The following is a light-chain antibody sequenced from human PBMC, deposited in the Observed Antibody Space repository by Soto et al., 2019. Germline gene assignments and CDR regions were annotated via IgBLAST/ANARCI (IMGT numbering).Light chain of an antibody. Sequence: LTQSAATLSVYPGERATLSCRASQSVSSNLAWYQQKPGRSPRLLIYGASTRATGVPARFSGSGSGTEFTLTISSLEPEDFAVYYCQQRSNWPLTFGGGTKV. V-gene: IGKV3-11*01. CDR3: QQRSNWPLT. CDR1: QSVSSN. J-gene: IGKJ4*01. CDR2: GAS.